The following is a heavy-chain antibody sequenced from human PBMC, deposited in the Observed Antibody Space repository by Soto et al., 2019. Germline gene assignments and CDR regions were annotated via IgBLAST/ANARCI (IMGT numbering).Heavy chain of an antibody. CDR1: GGSVSSGSYY. J-gene: IGHJ3*02. CDR3: AREKIAHYAFDI. CDR2: IYYSGST. D-gene: IGHD3-22*01. Sequence: QVQLQESGPGLVKPSETLSLTCTVSGGSVSSGSYYWSWIRQPPGKGLEWIGHIYYSGSTNYNPSLKSRVTISVDTSKNQFSLKLSSVTAADTAVYYWAREKIAHYAFDIWGQGTTVTVSS. V-gene: IGHV4-61*01.